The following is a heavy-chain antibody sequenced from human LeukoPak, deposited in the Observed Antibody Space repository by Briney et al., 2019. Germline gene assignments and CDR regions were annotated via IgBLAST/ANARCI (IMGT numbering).Heavy chain of an antibody. Sequence: GASVKVSCKASGYTFTGYYMHWLRQAPGQGLEWMGWINPKSGGSNSPQKFQGRVTMTRDTSISPAYMELSRLRSDATAVFYCAPGPVGGGGIYFDYWGQGTLVTVSS. CDR3: APGPVGGGGIYFDY. V-gene: IGHV1-2*02. D-gene: IGHD3-16*01. J-gene: IGHJ4*02. CDR2: INPKSGGS. CDR1: GYTFTGYY.